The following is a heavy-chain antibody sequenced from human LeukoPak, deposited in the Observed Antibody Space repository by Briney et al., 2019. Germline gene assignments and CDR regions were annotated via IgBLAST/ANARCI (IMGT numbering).Heavy chain of an antibody. J-gene: IGHJ4*02. CDR2: ISSKGDST. D-gene: IGHD5-24*01. CDR1: GFTFSSYA. V-gene: IGHV3-64D*06. CDR3: VIAATRDGLFDY. Sequence: GGSLRLSCSASGFTFSSYAVHWARQAPGKGLEYVSAISSKGDSTYCADSVQGRCAISRDNSKNTLFLQMSSLRPEDTAVYYCVIAATRDGLFDYWGQGTLVTVSS.